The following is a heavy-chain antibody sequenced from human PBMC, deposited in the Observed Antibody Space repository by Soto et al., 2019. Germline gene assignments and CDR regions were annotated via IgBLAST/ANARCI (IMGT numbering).Heavy chain of an antibody. V-gene: IGHV3-23*01. J-gene: IGHJ1*01. D-gene: IGHD6-13*01. Sequence: LRLSCAASGFTFSSYAMSWVRQAPGKGLKWVSAISGSGGSTYYADSVKGRFTISRDNSKNTLYLQMNSLRAEDTAVYYCATGYSSSWYYFQHWGQGTLVTVSS. CDR2: ISGSGGST. CDR3: ATGYSSSWYYFQH. CDR1: GFTFSSYA.